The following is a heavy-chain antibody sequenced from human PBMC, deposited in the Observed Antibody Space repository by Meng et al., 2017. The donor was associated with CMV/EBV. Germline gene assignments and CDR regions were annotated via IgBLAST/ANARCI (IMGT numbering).Heavy chain of an antibody. CDR1: GFTFSSYE. CDR2: ISSSGSTI. Sequence: GESLKISCAASGFTFSSYEMNWVRQAPGKGLEWVSYISSSGSTIYYADSVKGRFTISRDNSKNTLYLQMNSLRAEDTAVYYCARDSFPAGNSSGYYFGYMDYWGQGTTVTVSS. CDR3: ARDSFPAGNSSGYYFGYMDY. V-gene: IGHV3-48*03. J-gene: IGHJ6*02. D-gene: IGHD3-22*01.